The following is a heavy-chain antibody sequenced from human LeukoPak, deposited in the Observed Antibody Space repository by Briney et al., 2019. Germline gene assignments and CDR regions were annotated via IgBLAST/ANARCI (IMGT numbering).Heavy chain of an antibody. J-gene: IGHJ4*02. Sequence: PGGCLRLSCAASGFTFSSHGMNWVRQAPGKGLEWVSSISSSSSYIYYADSVKGRLTISRDNSKNTLYLQMNSLRAEDTAVYYCARVVDHDYGDYYLDYWGQGTLVTVSS. CDR2: ISSSSSYI. V-gene: IGHV3-21*04. D-gene: IGHD4-17*01. CDR3: ARVVDHDYGDYYLDY. CDR1: GFTFSSHG.